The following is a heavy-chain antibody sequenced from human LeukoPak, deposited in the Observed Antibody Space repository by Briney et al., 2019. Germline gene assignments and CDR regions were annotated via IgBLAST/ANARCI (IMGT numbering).Heavy chain of an antibody. Sequence: GGSLRLSCAASGFTFSSYGMHWVRQAPGKGLEWVAVISYDGSNKYYADSVKGRFTISSDNSKNTLYLQMNSLKAEDTAIYYCARAQDYCSGSTCYGYFQYWGQGTLVTVSS. CDR1: GFTFSSYG. V-gene: IGHV3-30*03. CDR3: ARAQDYCSGSTCYGYFQY. CDR2: ISYDGSNK. J-gene: IGHJ1*01. D-gene: IGHD2-15*01.